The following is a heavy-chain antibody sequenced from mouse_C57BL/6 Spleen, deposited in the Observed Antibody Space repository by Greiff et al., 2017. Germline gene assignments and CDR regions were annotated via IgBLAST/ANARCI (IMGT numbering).Heavy chain of an antibody. CDR3: ERGDWDGGYFDC. D-gene: IGHD4-1*01. Sequence: QVQLQQSGAELVKPGASVKISCKASGYAFSSDWMNWVKQRPGKGLEWIGQIYPGDGDTKYNGKFKGKATLTAAESSSTAYMQLSSLTSEDSAVYVYERGDWDGGYFDCWGQGTTLTVSS. V-gene: IGHV1-80*01. J-gene: IGHJ2*01. CDR2: IYPGDGDT. CDR1: GYAFSSDW.